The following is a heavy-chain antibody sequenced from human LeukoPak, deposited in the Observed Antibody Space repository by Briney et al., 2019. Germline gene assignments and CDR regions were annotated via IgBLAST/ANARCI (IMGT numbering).Heavy chain of an antibody. D-gene: IGHD3-22*01. CDR1: GGSISSGDCY. CDR3: ARVYDSSAYYGYYFDY. CDR2: ISYSGST. V-gene: IGHV4-30-4*01. Sequence: SETLSLTCTVSGGSISSGDCYWSWIRQPPGKGLEWIGYISYSGSTYYNPSLKSRVAISVDTSKNQFSLQLSSVTAADTAVYYCARVYDSSAYYGYYFDYWGQGTLVTVSS. J-gene: IGHJ4*02.